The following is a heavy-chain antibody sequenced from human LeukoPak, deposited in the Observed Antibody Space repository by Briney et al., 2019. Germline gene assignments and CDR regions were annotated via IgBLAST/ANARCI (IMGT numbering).Heavy chain of an antibody. V-gene: IGHV1-18*01. CDR2: ISAYNGNT. CDR1: GYTFTSYG. D-gene: IGHD3-22*01. CDR3: ARVVRTYYYDSSGYGFDY. Sequence: ASVKVSCKASGYTFTSYGISWVRQAPGQGLEWMGWISAYNGNTNYAQKLQGRVTMTTDTSTSTAYMELRSLRSDDTAVYYCARVVRTYYYDSSGYGFDYWGQGTLVTVSS. J-gene: IGHJ4*02.